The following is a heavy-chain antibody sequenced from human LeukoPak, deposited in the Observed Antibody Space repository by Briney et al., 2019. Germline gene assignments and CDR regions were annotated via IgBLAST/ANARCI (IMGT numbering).Heavy chain of an antibody. J-gene: IGHJ5*02. V-gene: IGHV4-61*02. D-gene: IGHD2-15*01. CDR2: IYTNGIT. CDR1: GGSISSGSYY. CDR3: ARRYCSGGSCATEWWDNWFDP. Sequence: KSSQTLSLTCTVSGGSISSGSYYWSWIRQPAGKGLEWVGRIYTNGITNYNPSLKSRVTISVDTSKNQFSLKLSSVTAADTAVYYCARRYCSGGSCATEWWDNWFDPWGQGTLVTVSS.